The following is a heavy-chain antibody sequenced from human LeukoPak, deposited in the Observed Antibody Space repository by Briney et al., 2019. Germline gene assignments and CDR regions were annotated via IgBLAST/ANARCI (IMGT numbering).Heavy chain of an antibody. J-gene: IGHJ4*02. CDR3: ARHDRYFDTTGYYYPDN. CDR1: GYSFITNW. CDR2: IYPGDSDT. V-gene: IGHV5-51*01. D-gene: IGHD3-22*01. Sequence: GDPLKISCKGSGYSFITNWIGWVRQMPDKGLEWMGIIYPGDSDTTYSPSFQGQVSISADRSISTAYLQWSSLRASDTAMYYCARHDRYFDTTGYYYPDNWGQGTLCTASS.